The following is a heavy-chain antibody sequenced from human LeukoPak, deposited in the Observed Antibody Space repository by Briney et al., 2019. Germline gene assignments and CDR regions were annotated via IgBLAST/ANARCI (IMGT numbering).Heavy chain of an antibody. CDR3: ARQKYFGY. V-gene: IGHV4-59*08. CDR1: VRPMSRYY. J-gene: IGHJ4*02. CDR2: IHYSGST. Sequence: PSDTLSLPCTLSVRPMSRYYWRWIRQPPGKGREWIGYIHYSGSTNYNPSLKSRVTMSLDTSKNQFSLKLSSVTAADTAVYYCARQKYFGYWGQGTLVTVSS.